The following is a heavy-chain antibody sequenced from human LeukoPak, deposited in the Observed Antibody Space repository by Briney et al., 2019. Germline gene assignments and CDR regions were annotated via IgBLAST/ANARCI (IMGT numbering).Heavy chain of an antibody. V-gene: IGHV1-8*03. CDR2: LNPNTGNT. CDR1: GYSFTNYD. CDR3: ARMYYYDNSGDDNWFDP. D-gene: IGHD3-22*01. J-gene: IGHJ5*02. Sequence: ASVKVSCKASGYSFTNYDINWVRQATGQGLEWMGWLNPNTGNTGYAQKFQGRVTITRNTSISTAYLELSSLRSEDAAIYYCARMYYYDNSGDDNWFDPWGQGTLVTVSS.